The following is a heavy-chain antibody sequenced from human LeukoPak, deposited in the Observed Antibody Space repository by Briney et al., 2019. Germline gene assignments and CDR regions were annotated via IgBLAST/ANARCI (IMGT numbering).Heavy chain of an antibody. CDR2: IKSNPDGGAT. J-gene: IGHJ4*02. V-gene: IGHV3-15*01. D-gene: IGHD3-10*01. CDR3: ATDAFLLFGEFAH. Sequence: GGSLRLSCAASGFSFTNTWMSWVRQARGRGLEWVGRIKSNPDGGATVYSAPVKGRFTISRDDSKNTLYLQLDSLKAEDTAVYYCATDAFLLFGEFAHWGQGTLVTVSS. CDR1: GFSFTNTW.